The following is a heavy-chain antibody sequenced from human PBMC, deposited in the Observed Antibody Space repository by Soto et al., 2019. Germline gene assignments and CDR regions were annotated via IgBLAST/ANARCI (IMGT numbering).Heavy chain of an antibody. Sequence: QVQLQESGPGLVKPSQTLSLTCTVSGGSINTGGFYWNWIRQHPGKGLEWIGYIYYTGTTYYTPSLRSRLTMTVDTSKNQFSLQLSSVTAADTAVYYCAREITGDWHFDLWGRGTLVTVSS. CDR1: GGSINTGGFY. J-gene: IGHJ2*01. CDR3: AREITGDWHFDL. D-gene: IGHD7-27*01. V-gene: IGHV4-31*03. CDR2: IYYTGTT.